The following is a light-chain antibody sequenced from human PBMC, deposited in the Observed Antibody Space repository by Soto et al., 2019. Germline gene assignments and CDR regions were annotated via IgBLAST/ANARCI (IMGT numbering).Light chain of an antibody. Sequence: EIVLTQSPGTLSLSPGERATLSCRASQSVSSNYLGWYQQKPGQAPRLLIYAASSRATGIPDRFSGSGSGTDFTLTISRLETEDFAVYYCQQYGSSPWTFGQGTKVEIK. V-gene: IGKV3-20*01. CDR2: AAS. J-gene: IGKJ1*01. CDR1: QSVSSNY. CDR3: QQYGSSPWT.